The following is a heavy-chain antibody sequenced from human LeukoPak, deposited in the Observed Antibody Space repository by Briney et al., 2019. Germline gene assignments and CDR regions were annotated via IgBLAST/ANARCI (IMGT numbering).Heavy chain of an antibody. CDR2: MNPNSGNT. CDR3: ARGLYGVGGRNWFDP. V-gene: IGHV1-8*01. CDR1: GYTFTSYD. Sequence: ASVKVSCKASGYTFTSYDINWVRQATGQGLEWMGWMNPNSGNTGYAQKFQGRVTMTRNTSISTAYMELSSLRSEDTAVYYCARGLYGVGGRNWFDPWGQGTLVTVSS. D-gene: IGHD4-23*01. J-gene: IGHJ5*02.